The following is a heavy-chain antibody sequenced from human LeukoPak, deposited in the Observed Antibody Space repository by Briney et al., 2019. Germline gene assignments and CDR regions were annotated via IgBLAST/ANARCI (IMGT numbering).Heavy chain of an antibody. D-gene: IGHD5-18*01. V-gene: IGHV3-48*01. CDR1: GFTFSSYS. J-gene: IGHJ4*02. Sequence: GGSLRLSCAASGFTFSSYSMNWVRQAPGKGLEWVSYISSSSSTIYYADSVKGRFTISRDNAKNSLYLQMNSLRAEDTAVYYCARDSDTAMVSYFDYWGQGTLVTVSS. CDR3: ARDSDTAMVSYFDY. CDR2: ISSSSSTI.